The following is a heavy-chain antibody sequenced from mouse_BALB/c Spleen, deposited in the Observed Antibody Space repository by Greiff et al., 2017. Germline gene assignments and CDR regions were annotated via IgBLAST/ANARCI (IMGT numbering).Heavy chain of an antibody. CDR2: INPSTGYT. Sequence: QVQLQQSGAELAKPGASVKMSCKASGYTFTSYWMHWVKQRPGQGLEWIGYINPSTGYTEYNQKFKDKATLTADKSSSTAYMQLSSLTSEDSAVYYCARAWYTGYFDYWGQGTTLTVSS. CDR1: GYTFTSYW. CDR3: ARAWYTGYFDY. V-gene: IGHV1-7*01. D-gene: IGHD1-1*02. J-gene: IGHJ2*01.